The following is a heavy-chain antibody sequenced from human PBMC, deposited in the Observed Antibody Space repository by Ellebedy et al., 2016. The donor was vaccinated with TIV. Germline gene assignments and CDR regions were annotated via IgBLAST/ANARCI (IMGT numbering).Heavy chain of an antibody. J-gene: IGHJ6*02. Sequence: GESLKISXAASGFTFSRYDMHWVRQSTRKGLEWVASIDNAGDTYYPGSVKGRFTISRENAKNSLYLQMNSLRVEDTAVYYCKRFGIISGGGYGMDVWGQGTTVTVSS. CDR3: KRFGIISGGGYGMDV. D-gene: IGHD3-10*01. V-gene: IGHV3-13*01. CDR2: IDNAGDT. CDR1: GFTFSRYD.